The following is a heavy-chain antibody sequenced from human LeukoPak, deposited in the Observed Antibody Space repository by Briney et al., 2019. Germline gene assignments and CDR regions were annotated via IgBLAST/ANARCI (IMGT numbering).Heavy chain of an antibody. CDR2: IYYSGST. CDR3: ARVYYYDSSGYRSPLYYYYYMDV. CDR1: GGSISSYY. D-gene: IGHD3-22*01. Sequence: SETLSLTCTASGGSISSYYWSWIRQPPGKGLEWIGYIYYSGSTNYNPSLKSRVTISVDTSKNQFSLKLSSVTAADTAVYYCARVYYYDSSGYRSPLYYYYYMDVWGKGTTVTVSS. J-gene: IGHJ6*03. V-gene: IGHV4-59*01.